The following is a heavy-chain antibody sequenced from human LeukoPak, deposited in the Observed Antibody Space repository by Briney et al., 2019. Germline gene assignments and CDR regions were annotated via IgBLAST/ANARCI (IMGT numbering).Heavy chain of an antibody. V-gene: IGHV1-3*01. CDR2: INAGNGNT. J-gene: IGHJ4*02. CDR1: GYTFTSYA. CDR3: ARGSSDY. Sequence: ASVKVSCKASGYTFTSYAMHWVRQAPGQRLEWMGWINAGNGNTKYSRKFQGRVTITKDTSASTAYMELSSLRSEDTAVYYCARGSSDYWGQGTLVTVSS.